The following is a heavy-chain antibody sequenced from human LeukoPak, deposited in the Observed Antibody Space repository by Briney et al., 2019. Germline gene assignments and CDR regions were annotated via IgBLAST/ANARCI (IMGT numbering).Heavy chain of an antibody. CDR2: ITASGTAM. CDR1: GFPFSSYS. J-gene: IGHJ4*02. Sequence: AGGSLRLSCAASGFPFSSYSMNWVRQAPGKGLEWVSHITASGTAMFYADSVKGRFTISRDNAKNSLYLQMNSLRDEDTAVYYCASSGSYRFDYWGQGTLVTVSS. D-gene: IGHD1-26*01. V-gene: IGHV3-48*02. CDR3: ASSGSYRFDY.